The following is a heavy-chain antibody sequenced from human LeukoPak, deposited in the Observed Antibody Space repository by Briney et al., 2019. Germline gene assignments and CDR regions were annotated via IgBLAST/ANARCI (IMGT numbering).Heavy chain of an antibody. Sequence: SVKVSCKASGGTFSSYAISWVRQAPGQGLEWMGGIIPIFGTANYAQKFQGRVTITTDESTSTAYMELSSLRSEDTAVYYCARGENIAARPYYYYYMDVWGKGTTVTASS. V-gene: IGHV1-69*05. D-gene: IGHD6-6*01. CDR2: IIPIFGTA. CDR3: ARGENIAARPYYYYYMDV. J-gene: IGHJ6*03. CDR1: GGTFSSYA.